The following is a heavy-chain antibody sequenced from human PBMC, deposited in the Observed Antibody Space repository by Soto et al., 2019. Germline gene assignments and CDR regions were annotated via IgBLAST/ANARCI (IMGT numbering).Heavy chain of an antibody. D-gene: IGHD3-10*01. Sequence: GGSLRLSCAASGFTFSNAWMSWVRQAPGKGLEWVGRIKSKTDGGTTDYAAPVKGRFTISRDDSKNTLYLQMNSLKTEDTAVYYCTTYGGLWFGELSNYYYYMDVWGKGTTVTVSS. CDR3: TTYGGLWFGELSNYYYYMDV. J-gene: IGHJ6*03. CDR2: IKSKTDGGTT. V-gene: IGHV3-15*01. CDR1: GFTFSNAW.